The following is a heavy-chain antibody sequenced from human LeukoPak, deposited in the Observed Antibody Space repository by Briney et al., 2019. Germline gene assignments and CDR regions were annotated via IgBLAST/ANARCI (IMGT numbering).Heavy chain of an antibody. V-gene: IGHV6-1*01. CDR1: GDSVSSNSAA. Sequence: SQTLSLTCAIPGDSVSSNSAAWNWMTQSPSRGLEWLGRTYYRSKWYNGYAVFVKSRISVNPDTSKNQFSLQLNSVTPEDTAVYYCARSGSGGWIDYWGQGTLVTVSS. J-gene: IGHJ4*02. D-gene: IGHD6-19*01. CDR2: TYYRSKWYN. CDR3: ARSGSGGWIDY.